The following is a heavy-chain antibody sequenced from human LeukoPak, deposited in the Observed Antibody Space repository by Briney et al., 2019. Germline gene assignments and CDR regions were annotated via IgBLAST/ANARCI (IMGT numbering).Heavy chain of an antibody. V-gene: IGHV4-61*05. CDR3: ARVYYSNSYDYWYFDL. Sequence: SETLSLTCTVSGGSISTSNYYWGWIRQPPGKGLEWIGFIYYSGSTNYNPSLKSRVTISVDTSKNQFSLKLNSVTAADTAVYYCARVYYSNSYDYWYFDLWGRGTLVTVSS. D-gene: IGHD6-13*01. CDR1: GGSISTSNYY. CDR2: IYYSGST. J-gene: IGHJ2*01.